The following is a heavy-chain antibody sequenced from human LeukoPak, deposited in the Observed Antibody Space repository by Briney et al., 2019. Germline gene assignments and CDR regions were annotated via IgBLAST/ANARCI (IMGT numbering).Heavy chain of an antibody. D-gene: IGHD3-22*01. Sequence: ASVKVSCKASGYTFTSYYMHWVRQAPGQGLEWMGIINPSGGRTSYAQKFQGRVTMTRDMSTSTVYMELSSLRSEDTAVYYCARDTDSYYYDSSGFSFDPWGQGTLVTVSS. CDR2: INPSGGRT. CDR1: GYTFTSYY. V-gene: IGHV1-46*01. CDR3: ARDTDSYYYDSSGFSFDP. J-gene: IGHJ5*02.